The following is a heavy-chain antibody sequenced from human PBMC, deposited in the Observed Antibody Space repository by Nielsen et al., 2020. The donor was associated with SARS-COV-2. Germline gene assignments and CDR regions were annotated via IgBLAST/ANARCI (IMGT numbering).Heavy chain of an antibody. V-gene: IGHV3-11*05. Sequence: GGSLRLSCAASGFSFSDYYMSWIRPAPGKGLEWVSYISNTGYTNYADSVRGRFTISRDNAKNSVYLQMNSLRAEDTAVYYCAREGRKLPLDYWGQGTLVNVSS. J-gene: IGHJ4*02. D-gene: IGHD5-24*01. CDR3: AREGRKLPLDY. CDR2: ISNTGYT. CDR1: GFSFSDYY.